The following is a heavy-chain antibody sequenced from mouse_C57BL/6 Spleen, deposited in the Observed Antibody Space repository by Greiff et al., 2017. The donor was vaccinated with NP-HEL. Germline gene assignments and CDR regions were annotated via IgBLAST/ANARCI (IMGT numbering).Heavy chain of an antibody. Sequence: VQLQQSGAELVKPGASVKLSCKASGYTFTEYTIHWVKQRSGQGLEWIGWFYPGSGSIKYNEKFKDKATLTADKSTSTVYMELSRVTSEDSAVYFCARHEEVEANWDWAMDYWGQGTSVTVSS. CDR3: ARHEEVEANWDWAMDY. D-gene: IGHD4-1*01. J-gene: IGHJ4*01. CDR2: FYPGSGSI. V-gene: IGHV1-62-2*01. CDR1: GYTFTEYT.